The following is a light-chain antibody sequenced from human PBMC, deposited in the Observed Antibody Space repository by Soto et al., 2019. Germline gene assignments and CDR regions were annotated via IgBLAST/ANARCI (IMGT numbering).Light chain of an antibody. V-gene: IGKV3-20*01. CDR3: QQYGNSPWT. Sequence: EIVMTQSPATLSVSPGERATLSCRASQSVSSNLAWYQQKPGQAPRLLIYGASGRATGTPDRFSGSGSGTDFSLTISRLEPEDFAVYYCQQYGNSPWTFGQGTKVDIK. CDR2: GAS. J-gene: IGKJ1*01. CDR1: QSVSSN.